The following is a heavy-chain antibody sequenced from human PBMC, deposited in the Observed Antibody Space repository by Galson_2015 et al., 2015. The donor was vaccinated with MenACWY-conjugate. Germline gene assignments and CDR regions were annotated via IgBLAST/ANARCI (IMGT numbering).Heavy chain of an antibody. CDR1: GFTFSSYS. CDR3: ARSVVTAIHVSNY. J-gene: IGHJ4*02. D-gene: IGHD2-21*02. V-gene: IGHV3-48*01. Sequence: SLRLSCAASGFTFSSYSMNWVRQAPGKGLEWVSYISSSSSDIYYADSVKGRFTISRDNAKNSLYLQMNSLRAEDTAVYYCARSVVTAIHVSNYWGQGTLVTVSS. CDR2: ISSSSSDI.